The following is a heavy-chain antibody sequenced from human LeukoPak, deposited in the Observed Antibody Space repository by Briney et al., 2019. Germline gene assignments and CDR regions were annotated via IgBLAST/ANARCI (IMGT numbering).Heavy chain of an antibody. CDR3: AREKSGYIVALDY. V-gene: IGHV3-23*01. Sequence: DSVKGRFTISRDNSKNTLYLQMNSLRAEDTAVYYCAREKSGYIVALDYWGQGTLVTVSS. D-gene: IGHD5-12*01. J-gene: IGHJ4*02.